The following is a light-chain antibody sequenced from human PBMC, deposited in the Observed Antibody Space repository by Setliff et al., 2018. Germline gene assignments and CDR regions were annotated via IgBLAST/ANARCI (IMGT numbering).Light chain of an antibody. CDR1: TSDIGLYMY. CDR3: CSYAGNDRHV. Sequence: QSALAQPPSASGSPGQSVTITCTGSTSDIGLYMYVSWYQQHPDKAPKLIIFDVDKRPSGVSDRFSGSKSGNTASLTISGLHPDDEADYFCCSYAGNDRHVVGTGTKVTV. V-gene: IGLV2-8*01. J-gene: IGLJ1*01. CDR2: DVD.